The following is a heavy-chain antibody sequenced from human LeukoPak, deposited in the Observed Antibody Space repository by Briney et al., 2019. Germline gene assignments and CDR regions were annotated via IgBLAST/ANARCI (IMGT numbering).Heavy chain of an antibody. CDR1: GFTFSSYS. CDR2: ISSSSSYI. J-gene: IGHJ6*03. V-gene: IGHV3-21*01. Sequence: GGSLRLSCAASGFTFSSYSMNWVRQAPGKGLEWVSSISSSSSYIYYADSVKGRFTISRDNAKNSLYLQMNSLRAEDTAVYYCAKVLGYCSSTSCYETPYYYYMDVWGKGTTVTVSS. CDR3: AKVLGYCSSTSCYETPYYYYMDV. D-gene: IGHD2-2*01.